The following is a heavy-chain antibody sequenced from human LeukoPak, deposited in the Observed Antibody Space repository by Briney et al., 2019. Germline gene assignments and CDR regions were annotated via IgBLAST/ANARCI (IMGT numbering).Heavy chain of an antibody. D-gene: IGHD2-8*01. J-gene: IGHJ6*02. CDR3: ARGLYATAWGYYGMDV. CDR1: GFSIRGHS. V-gene: IGHV3-30*04. Sequence: GGSLRLPCAASGFSIRGHSMHWVRQAPGKGLEWVAVILYDGTNKYYTDSVKGRFTISRDNSENTVYLQMNSLLIDDAAVFWCARGLYATAWGYYGMDVWGQGTTVTVSS. CDR2: ILYDGTNK.